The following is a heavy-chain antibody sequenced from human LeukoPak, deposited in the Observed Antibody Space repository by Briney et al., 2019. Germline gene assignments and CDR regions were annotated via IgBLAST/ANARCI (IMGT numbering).Heavy chain of an antibody. CDR1: GYTFTSYG. Sequence: ASVNVSCKASGYTFTSYGISWVRQAPGQGLEWMGWISAYNGNTKYAQKLQDRVTMTTDTSTTTAYMEVRSLTSDDTAVYYCARGSAMAQKQLVRHFDGWGQGTLVIVSS. CDR2: ISAYNGNT. J-gene: IGHJ4*02. CDR3: ARGSAMAQKQLVRHFDG. V-gene: IGHV1-18*01. D-gene: IGHD6-6*01.